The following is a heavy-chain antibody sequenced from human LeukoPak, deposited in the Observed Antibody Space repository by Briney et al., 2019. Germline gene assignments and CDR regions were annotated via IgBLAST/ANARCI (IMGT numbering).Heavy chain of an antibody. CDR2: IYPGDSDT. Sequence: RPGESLKISCKGSGYKFTDYWIGWVRQMPGKGLEWMGIIYPGDSDTRYSPSFQGQVTISADKSISTAYLQWSSLKASDTAMYYCARSLWFGDRARSYYFDYWGQGTLVTVSS. CDR1: GYKFTDYW. D-gene: IGHD3-10*01. J-gene: IGHJ4*02. CDR3: ARSLWFGDRARSYYFDY. V-gene: IGHV5-51*01.